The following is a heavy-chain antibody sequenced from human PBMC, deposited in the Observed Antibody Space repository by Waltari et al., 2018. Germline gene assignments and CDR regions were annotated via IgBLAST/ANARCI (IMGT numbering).Heavy chain of an antibody. CDR2: VQGSGKT. V-gene: IGHV4-4*02. CDR1: GDSMSSTYW. Sequence: QLELQESGPGLVKPSGTLSLTCDVSGDSMSSTYWWRWVRQSPQKGLEWLGQVQGSGKTNYNPSFASRATISLDTSNNQFSLKIIFATAADTAMYYCARDRGRGLYLDTWGPGTLVTVSP. J-gene: IGHJ5*02. CDR3: ARDRGRGLYLDT. D-gene: IGHD2-15*01.